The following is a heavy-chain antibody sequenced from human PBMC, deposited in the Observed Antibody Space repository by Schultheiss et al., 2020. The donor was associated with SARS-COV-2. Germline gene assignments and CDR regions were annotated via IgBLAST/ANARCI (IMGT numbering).Heavy chain of an antibody. Sequence: GESLKISCAASGFTFSSYAMGWVRQAPGKGLEWVSSISSSSSYIYYADSVKGRFTISRDNAKNTLYLQMNSLRAEDTAVYYCARSGPLVVPAANDYWGQGTLVTVSS. CDR3: ARSGPLVVPAANDY. V-gene: IGHV3-21*01. D-gene: IGHD2-2*01. CDR1: GFTFSSYA. CDR2: ISSSSSYI. J-gene: IGHJ4*02.